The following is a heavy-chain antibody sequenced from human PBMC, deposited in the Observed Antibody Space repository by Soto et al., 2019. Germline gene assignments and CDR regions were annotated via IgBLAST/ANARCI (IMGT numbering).Heavy chain of an antibody. J-gene: IGHJ4*02. D-gene: IGHD6-19*01. CDR1: GYTFTSYA. CDR3: ARDSKAVAAFDY. V-gene: IGHV1-3*01. CDR2: INAGNGNT. Sequence: ASVKVSCKASGYTFTSYAMHCVRQAPGQRLEWMGWINAGNGNTKYSQKFQGRVTMTTDTSTSTAYMELRSLRSDDTAVYYCARDSKAVAAFDYWGQGTLVTVSS.